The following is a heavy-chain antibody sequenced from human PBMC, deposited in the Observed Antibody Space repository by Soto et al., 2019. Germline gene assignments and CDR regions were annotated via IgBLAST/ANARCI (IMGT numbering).Heavy chain of an antibody. CDR2: INPHSGVT. Sequence: QVHLVQSGAEVKKPGASVKVSCKASGYTFTDHSLHWVRQAPGQGLEWMGWINPHSGVTVSAENFEGRVTLTRDTSINTAYMEMGWLRSDDTAIYYCALEMSTVTYFHYWGQGTLLTVSS. D-gene: IGHD4-4*01. J-gene: IGHJ4*02. CDR3: ALEMSTVTYFHY. V-gene: IGHV1-2*02. CDR1: GYTFTDHS.